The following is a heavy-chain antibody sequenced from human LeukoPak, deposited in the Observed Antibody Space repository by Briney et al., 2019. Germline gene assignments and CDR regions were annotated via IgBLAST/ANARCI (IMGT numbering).Heavy chain of an antibody. Sequence: GESLRLSCAASKFTFTNYWMSWVRQAPGKGLEWVANIKEDGSEKRYVGSVKGRFTISRDNAKNSLYLQMNSLRADDTAVYYCAKPDVSGYYYYFGNWGQGTLVTVSS. J-gene: IGHJ4*02. CDR1: KFTFTNYW. D-gene: IGHD3-22*01. V-gene: IGHV3-7*03. CDR2: IKEDGSEK. CDR3: AKPDVSGYYYYFGN.